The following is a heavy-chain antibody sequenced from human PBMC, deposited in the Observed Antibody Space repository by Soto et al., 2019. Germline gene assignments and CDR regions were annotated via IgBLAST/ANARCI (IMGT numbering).Heavy chain of an antibody. CDR3: ARDSIAVAGTGVDY. CDR2: IYYSGST. V-gene: IGHV4-31*03. CDR1: GGSISSGGYY. Sequence: SETLSLTCTVSGGSISSGGYYWSWIRQHPGKGLEWIGYIYYSGSTYYNPSLKSRVTISVDTSKNQFSLKPSSVTAADTAVYYCARDSIAVAGTGVDYWGQGTLVTVSS. D-gene: IGHD6-19*01. J-gene: IGHJ4*02.